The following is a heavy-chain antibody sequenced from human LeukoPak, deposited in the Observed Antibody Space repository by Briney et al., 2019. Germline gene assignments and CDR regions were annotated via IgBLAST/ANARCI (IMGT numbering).Heavy chain of an antibody. V-gene: IGHV3-66*01. CDR1: GLIVRRSY. CDR3: ARDLEAANTYYFDY. D-gene: IGHD6-13*01. J-gene: IGHJ4*02. CDR2: ISTAGTT. Sequence: GGSLRLSCAASGLIVRRSYMSWVLQAPGKGLEWVSIISTAGTTYYADSVKGRFTSSRDNSKNTVYLQVNNLRDEDTAVYYCARDLEAANTYYFDYWGQGTLVTVSS.